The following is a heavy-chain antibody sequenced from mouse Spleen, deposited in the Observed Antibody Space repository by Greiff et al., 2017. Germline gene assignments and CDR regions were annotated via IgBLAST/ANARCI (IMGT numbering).Heavy chain of an antibody. CDR2: IYPGDGDT. CDR1: GYAFSSSW. Sequence: QVQLKQSGPELVKPGASVKISCKASGYAFSSSWMNWVKQRPGKGLEWIGRIYPGDGDTNYNGKFKGKATLTADKSSSTAYMQLSSLTSEDSAVYFCARGDYGYDEGAWFAYWGQGTLVTVSA. V-gene: IGHV1-82*01. D-gene: IGHD2-2*01. J-gene: IGHJ3*01. CDR3: ARGDYGYDEGAWFAY.